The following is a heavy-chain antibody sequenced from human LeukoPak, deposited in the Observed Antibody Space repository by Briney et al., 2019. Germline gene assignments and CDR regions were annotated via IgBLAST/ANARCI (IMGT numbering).Heavy chain of an antibody. CDR1: GGSISSSSYY. D-gene: IGHD2-21*01. J-gene: IGHJ4*02. V-gene: IGHV4-39*07. CDR2: IYYSGST. Sequence: SETLSLTCTVSGGSISSSSYYWGWIRQPPGKGLEWIGSIYYSGSTYYNPSLKSRVTISVDTSKNQFSLKLRSVTAADTAVYYCAREGVVVNRPFDYWGQGTLVTVSS. CDR3: AREGVVVNRPFDY.